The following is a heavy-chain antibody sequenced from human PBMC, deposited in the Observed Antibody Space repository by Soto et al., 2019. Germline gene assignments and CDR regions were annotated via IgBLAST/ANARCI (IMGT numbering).Heavy chain of an antibody. Sequence: QVQLVQSGAEVKKPGSSVKVSCKASGGTFSRYSITWVRQAPGHGLEWIGRIIPIFGIASYAQKFQGRVTITPDDSTSTAYLGLSSLRSDDTAVYYCAREDRDRETGLVPAAIDGMDVWGQGTTVTVSS. V-gene: IGHV1-69*08. D-gene: IGHD2-2*01. J-gene: IGHJ6*02. CDR1: GGTFSRYS. CDR2: IIPIFGIA. CDR3: AREDRDRETGLVPAAIDGMDV.